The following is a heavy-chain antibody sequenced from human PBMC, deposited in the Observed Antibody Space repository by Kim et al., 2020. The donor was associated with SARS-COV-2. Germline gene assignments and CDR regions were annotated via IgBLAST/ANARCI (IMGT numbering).Heavy chain of an antibody. D-gene: IGHD3-16*01. J-gene: IGHJ3*02. V-gene: IGHV4-28*01. CDR3: ARFRFTFGGVTPTNDAFDI. Sequence: SETLSLTCAVSGYSISSSNWWGWIRQPPGKGLEWIGYIYYSGSTYYNPSLKSRVTMSVDTSKNQFSLKLSSVTAVDTAVYYCARFRFTFGGVTPTNDAFDIWGQGTMVTVSS. CDR1: GYSISSSNW. CDR2: IYYSGST.